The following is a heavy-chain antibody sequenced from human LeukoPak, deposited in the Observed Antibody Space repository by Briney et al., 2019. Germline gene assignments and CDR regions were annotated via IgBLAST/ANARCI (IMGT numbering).Heavy chain of an antibody. V-gene: IGHV3-23*01. D-gene: IGHD3-22*01. Sequence: PGESLRLSCTASGFTFSSYTMRWVRQAPGKGLEWVSGISGSGGTTYYADSVKGRFTVSRDNSKNTLYLQMNSLRAEDTALYYCAKVYIRDYYDSSGYYFDYWGQGTLVTVSS. CDR1: GFTFSSYT. CDR3: AKVYIRDYYDSSGYYFDY. J-gene: IGHJ4*02. CDR2: ISGSGGTT.